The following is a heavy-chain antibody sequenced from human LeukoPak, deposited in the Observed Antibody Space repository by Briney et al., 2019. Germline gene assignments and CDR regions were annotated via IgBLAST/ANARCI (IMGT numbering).Heavy chain of an antibody. V-gene: IGHV1-8*01. CDR3: ARGLRSDY. J-gene: IGHJ4*02. Sequence: GASVKVSCKASGYIFTNYDINWVRQAPGHGLEWMGWMNPKSGGRGYAQKFQVRITMTRNSSINTAYRELTSLRADDRAVYYCARGLRSDYWGQGTLVTVSS. CDR2: MNPKSGGR. D-gene: IGHD3-16*02. CDR1: GYIFTNYD.